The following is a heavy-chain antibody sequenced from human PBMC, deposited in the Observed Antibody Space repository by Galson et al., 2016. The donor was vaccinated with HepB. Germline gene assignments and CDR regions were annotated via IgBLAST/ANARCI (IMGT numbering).Heavy chain of an antibody. CDR1: NGSVSSGGYS. Sequence: TLSLTCDVANGSVSSGGYSWSWIRQPPGKGLEWVGYVYQSGIPYYNPSLKTRITISLDRSNNHFSLSLTSATAAAPAVYFCAGCSGHDVFDSWGQGALVTVSS. J-gene: IGHJ4*02. CDR3: AGCSGHDVFDS. D-gene: IGHD5-12*01. CDR2: VYQSGIP. V-gene: IGHV4-30-2*01.